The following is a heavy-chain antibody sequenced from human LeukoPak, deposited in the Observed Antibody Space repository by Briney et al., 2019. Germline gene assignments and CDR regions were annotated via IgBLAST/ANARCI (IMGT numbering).Heavy chain of an antibody. J-gene: IGHJ4*02. CDR3: AKDMHGYDRPVDY. CDR1: GVTFNIHA. CDR2: ISGIGISI. V-gene: IGHV3-23*01. D-gene: IGHD5-24*01. Sequence: PGASLRLSCAASGVTFNIHAMDWVRQAPGEGLEWVSSISGIGISIYYADSVKGRFTISRDNSKNTVYLQMNRLIAEDTAVYYCAKDMHGYDRPVDYWGRGTQVTVSS.